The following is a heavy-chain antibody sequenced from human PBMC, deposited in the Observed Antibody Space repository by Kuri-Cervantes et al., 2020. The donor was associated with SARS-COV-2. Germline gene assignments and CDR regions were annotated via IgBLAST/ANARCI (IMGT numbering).Heavy chain of an antibody. CDR1: GFTFSDYY. D-gene: IGHD3-10*01. Sequence: GSLRLSCAASGFTFSDYYMSWIRQPPGKGLEWIGYIYYSGSTNYNPSLKSRVTISVDTSKNQFSLKLSSVTAADTAVYYCARAGEWFDYWGQGTLVTVSS. CDR2: IYYSGST. J-gene: IGHJ4*02. V-gene: IGHV4-59*12. CDR3: ARAGEWFDY.